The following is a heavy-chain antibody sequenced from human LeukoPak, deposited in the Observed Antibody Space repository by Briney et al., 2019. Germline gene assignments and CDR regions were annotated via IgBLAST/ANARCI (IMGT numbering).Heavy chain of an antibody. CDR3: ARGRLTPPNWLDP. Sequence: SETLSLTCTVSGDSISSYYRTWIRQPPGKGLEWLGYLYSSGNTKYNPSLKSRVIMSVDTSKNQFSLRLTSVTAADTAVYYCARGRLTPPNWLDPWGQGILVTVSS. CDR2: LYSSGNT. J-gene: IGHJ5*02. V-gene: IGHV4-59*01. CDR1: GDSISSYY. D-gene: IGHD4/OR15-4a*01.